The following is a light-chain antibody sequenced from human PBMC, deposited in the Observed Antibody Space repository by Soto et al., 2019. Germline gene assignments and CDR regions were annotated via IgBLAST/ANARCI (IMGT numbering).Light chain of an antibody. CDR1: SSDIGASNS. Sequence: QSVLTQPPSVSGSPGQSITISCTGTSSDIGASNSVSWYQHLPGKAPKVIIYEATNRPSGVSDRFSGSKAGITASLTISGLQAEDEAEYYCFSYAAGYTFVFGTGTKVTVL. V-gene: IGLV2-14*01. CDR3: FSYAAGYTFV. CDR2: EAT. J-gene: IGLJ1*01.